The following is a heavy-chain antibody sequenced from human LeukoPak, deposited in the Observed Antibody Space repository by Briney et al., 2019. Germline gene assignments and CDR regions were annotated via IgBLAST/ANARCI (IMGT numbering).Heavy chain of an antibody. CDR2: MNADGRSR. J-gene: IGHJ4*02. D-gene: IGHD6-13*01. V-gene: IGHV3-74*01. Sequence: RAGGSLRLSCAASGFTFDRYWMHWVRQGPEKGLLWVSRMNADGRSRTYADSVRGRFTISRDNAKNTLYLEMNSLRVEDTAVYYCARELEAAGTWGIDHWGQGTLVTVSS. CDR3: ARELEAAGTWGIDH. CDR1: GFTFDRYW.